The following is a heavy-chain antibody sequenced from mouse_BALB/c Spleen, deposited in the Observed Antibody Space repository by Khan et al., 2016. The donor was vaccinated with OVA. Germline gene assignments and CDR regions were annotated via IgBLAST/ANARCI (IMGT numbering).Heavy chain of an antibody. Sequence: VQLKQSGPGLVKPSQSLSLTCTVTGYSITTDYAWNWIRQFPGKKLEWMGFISYSGNTKYNPSPKSRISITRDTSKNQFFLQLKSVTTEDTARYYCARVYGGDFDYGGQGTTLTVSS. J-gene: IGHJ2*01. CDR1: GYSITTDYA. CDR3: ARVYGGDFDY. V-gene: IGHV3-2*02. CDR2: ISYSGNT. D-gene: IGHD1-1*01.